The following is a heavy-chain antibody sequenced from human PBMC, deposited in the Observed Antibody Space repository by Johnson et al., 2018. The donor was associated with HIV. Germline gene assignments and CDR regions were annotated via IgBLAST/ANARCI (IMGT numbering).Heavy chain of an antibody. D-gene: IGHD3-22*01. CDR2: ISYDVSSK. CDR1: GFTFSDHA. CDR3: ARDYPYDRSPRGAFDI. V-gene: IGHV3-30-3*01. Sequence: QMQLVESVGGVVQPGRSLRLSCAASGFTFSDHAMHWVRQAPGQGLEWVAVISYDVSSKYYADSVKGRFTISRDNSKNTLYLQMNSLRAEDTAFYFCARDYPYDRSPRGAFDIWGQGTMVTVSS. J-gene: IGHJ3*02.